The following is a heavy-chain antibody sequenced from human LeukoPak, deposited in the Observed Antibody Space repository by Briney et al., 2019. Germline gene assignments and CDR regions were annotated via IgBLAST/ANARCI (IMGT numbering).Heavy chain of an antibody. CDR2: IYYSGST. CDR1: GGSISSYY. CDR3: ARHLTASNFPFDY. D-gene: IGHD2-21*02. V-gene: IGHV4-59*08. J-gene: IGHJ4*02. Sequence: PSETLSLTCTVSGGSISSYYWSWIRQPPGKGREWIGYIYYSGSTSYNPSLKSRVTISVDTSKNQFSLKLNSVTAADTAVYYCARHLTASNFPFDYWGQGTLVTVSS.